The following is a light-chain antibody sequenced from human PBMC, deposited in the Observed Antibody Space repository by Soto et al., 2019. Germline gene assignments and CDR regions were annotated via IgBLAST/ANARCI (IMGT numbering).Light chain of an antibody. V-gene: IGKV1-5*01. J-gene: IGKJ5*01. CDR2: DAS. Sequence: DIQMTQSPSTLSASVGDRVTITWRASQSISSWLAWYQQKPGKAPKLLIYDASSLESGVPSRLSGSGSGTEFTLTISSLQPDDFATYYCQQYNSYSITFGHGTRLEIK. CDR1: QSISSW. CDR3: QQYNSYSIT.